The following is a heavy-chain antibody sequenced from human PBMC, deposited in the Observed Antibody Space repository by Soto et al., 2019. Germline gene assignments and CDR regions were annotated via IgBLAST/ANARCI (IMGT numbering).Heavy chain of an antibody. CDR3: AKEDIVLMVYAQTQYYFDY. CDR2: ISGSGGST. D-gene: IGHD2-8*01. Sequence: GGSLRLSCAASGFTFSSYAMSWVRQAPGKGLEWVSAISGSGGSTYYADSVKGRFTISRDNSKNTLYLQMNNLRAEDTAVYYCAKEDIVLMVYAQTQYYFDYWGQGTLVTVSS. CDR1: GFTFSSYA. V-gene: IGHV3-23*01. J-gene: IGHJ4*02.